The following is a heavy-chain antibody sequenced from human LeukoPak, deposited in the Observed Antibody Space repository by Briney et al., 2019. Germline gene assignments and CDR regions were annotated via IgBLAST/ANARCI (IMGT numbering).Heavy chain of an antibody. J-gene: IGHJ5*02. CDR3: AKDRGIPYYYDSSGYYNWFDP. V-gene: IGHV3-30*18. Sequence: GGSLRLSCAASGFTFSNAWMSWVRQAPGKGLEWVAVISYDGSNKYYADSVKGRFTISRDNSKNTLYLQMNSLRAEDTAVYYCAKDRGIPYYYDSSGYYNWFDPWGQGTLVTVSS. CDR2: ISYDGSNK. D-gene: IGHD3-22*01. CDR1: GFTFSNAW.